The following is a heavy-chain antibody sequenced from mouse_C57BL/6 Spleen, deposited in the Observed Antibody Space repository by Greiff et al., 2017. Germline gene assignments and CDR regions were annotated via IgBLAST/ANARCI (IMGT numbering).Heavy chain of an antibody. D-gene: IGHD3-2*02. CDR2: IYPGSGSI. Sequence: QVQLQQSGAELVKPGASVKLSCKASGYTFTEYTIHWVKQRSGQGLEWIGLIYPGSGSIKYNEKFKDKATLTADKSSSTVYMELSRLTSDDSAVYFCARHEEEESRLRLSWFAYWGQGTLVTVSA. CDR3: ARHEEEESRLRLSWFAY. V-gene: IGHV1-62-2*01. CDR1: GYTFTEYT. J-gene: IGHJ3*01.